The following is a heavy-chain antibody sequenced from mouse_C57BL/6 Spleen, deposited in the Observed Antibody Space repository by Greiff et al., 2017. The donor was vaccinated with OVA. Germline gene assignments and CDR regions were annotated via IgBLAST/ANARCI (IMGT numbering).Heavy chain of an antibody. J-gene: IGHJ2*01. CDR2: IDPSDSYT. D-gene: IGHD3-2*02. CDR3: ARQGLRVGDY. V-gene: IGHV1-69*01. CDR1: GYTFTSYW. Sequence: VKLQQPGAELVMPGASVKLSCKASGYTFTSYWMHWVKQRPGQGLEWIGEIDPSDSYTNYNQKFKGKSTLTVDKSSSTAYMQLSSLTSEDSAVYYCARQGLRVGDYWGQGTTLTVSS.